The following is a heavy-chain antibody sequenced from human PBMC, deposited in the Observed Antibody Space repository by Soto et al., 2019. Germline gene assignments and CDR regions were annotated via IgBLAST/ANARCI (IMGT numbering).Heavy chain of an antibody. CDR2: ISGTGST. D-gene: IGHD6-13*01. CDR1: GFSFSLYA. V-gene: IGHV3-23*01. J-gene: IGHJ4*02. CDR3: AKRDGAAAAGIDY. Sequence: EVQLLESGGGLVQPGESLRLSCAASGFSFSLYAMTWVRQAPGKGLEWVSTISGTGSTYYADSVKGRFTISRHNSKATVYLQMNNLRAEDTAVFYCAKRDGAAAAGIDYWGQGNLVTVSS.